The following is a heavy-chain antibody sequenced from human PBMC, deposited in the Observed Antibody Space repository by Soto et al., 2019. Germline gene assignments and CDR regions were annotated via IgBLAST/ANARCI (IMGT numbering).Heavy chain of an antibody. CDR2: VNPILAMS. CDR3: GSYSGSGSSPLGY. V-gene: IGHV1-69*02. CDR1: GDTFSFYT. Sequence: QVQLVQSGAEVKKPGSSVKVSCKASGDTFSFYTLNWIRQAPGQGFEWVGRVNPILAMSSSAHKFQGRVSMFADKSTGTACMELRSLRSDDTAVYYCGSYSGSGSSPLGYCGQGALVTVSS. J-gene: IGHJ4*02. D-gene: IGHD3-10*01.